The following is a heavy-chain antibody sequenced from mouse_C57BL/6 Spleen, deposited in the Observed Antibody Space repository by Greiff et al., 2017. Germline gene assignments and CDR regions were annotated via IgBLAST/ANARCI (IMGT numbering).Heavy chain of an antibody. CDR2: IYPGDGDT. D-gene: IGHD2-1*01. V-gene: IGHV1-82*01. CDR1: GYAFSSSW. Sequence: QVQLKESGPELVKPGASVKISCKASGYAFSSSWMNWVKQRPGTGLEWIGRIYPGDGDTNYNGKFKGKATLTADKSSSTAYMQLSSLTSEDSAVYFCARSRGNYFYAMNYWGQGTSVTVSS. CDR3: ARSRGNYFYAMNY. J-gene: IGHJ4*01.